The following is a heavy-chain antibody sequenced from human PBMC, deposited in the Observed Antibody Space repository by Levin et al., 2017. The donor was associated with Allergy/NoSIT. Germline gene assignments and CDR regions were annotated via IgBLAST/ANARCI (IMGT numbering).Heavy chain of an antibody. CDR2: IYYSGST. CDR3: ARGYCSGGSCYSLPDC. Sequence: SETLSLTCTVSGDSISSYYWSWIRQPPGKGLEWIGYIYYSGSTNYNPSLKSRVTISVDTSKNQFSLKLSSVTAADTAVYYCARGYCSGGSCYSLPDCWGQGTLVTVSS. J-gene: IGHJ4*02. V-gene: IGHV4-59*01. D-gene: IGHD2-15*01. CDR1: GDSISSYY.